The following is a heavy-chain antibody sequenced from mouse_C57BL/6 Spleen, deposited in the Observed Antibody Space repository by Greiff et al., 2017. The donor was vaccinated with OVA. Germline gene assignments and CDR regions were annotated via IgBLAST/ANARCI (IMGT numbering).Heavy chain of an antibody. CDR2: IDPETGGT. V-gene: IGHV1-15*01. CDR3: TRGGYAMDY. Sequence: VQGVESGAELVRPGASVTLSCKASGYTFTDYEMHWVKQTPVHGLEWIGAIDPETGGTAYNQKFKGKAILTADKSSSTAYMELRSLTSEDSAVYYCTRGGYAMDYWGQGTSVTVSS. CDR1: GYTFTDYE. J-gene: IGHJ4*01.